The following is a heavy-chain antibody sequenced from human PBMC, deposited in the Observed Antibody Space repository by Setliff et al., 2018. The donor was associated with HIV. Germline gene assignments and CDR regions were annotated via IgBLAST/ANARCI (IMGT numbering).Heavy chain of an antibody. CDR2: IIPVFGSA. J-gene: IGHJ4*02. Sequence: ASVKVSCKASGGTFSTSAISWVRQAPGRGLEWMGGIIPVFGSAHYAQKFQDRITITTDESTSSVFVELSNLRPDDTAIYYCARDRAEANVGGGVRGPTYFCDYWGQGTLVTVSS. CDR3: ARDRAEANVGGGVRGPTYFCDY. D-gene: IGHD3-16*01. V-gene: IGHV1-69*05. CDR1: GGTFSTSA.